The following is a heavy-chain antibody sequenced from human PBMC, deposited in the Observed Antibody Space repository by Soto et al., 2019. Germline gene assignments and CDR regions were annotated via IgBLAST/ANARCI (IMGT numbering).Heavy chain of an antibody. D-gene: IGHD5-18*01. CDR3: AKSSSSWVQLWPYFYGMDV. V-gene: IGHV1-69*13. CDR1: GVTFSSSG. CDR2: SIPMYGIG. Sequence: SGKVSCKASGVTFSSSGINWVRQAPGQGLEWMGVSIPMYGIGSNAQKFQGRVRITADDSSSSAYMELTSLSSEDSAVYFGAKSSSSWVQLWPYFYGMDVWGEGATVTV. J-gene: IGHJ6*02.